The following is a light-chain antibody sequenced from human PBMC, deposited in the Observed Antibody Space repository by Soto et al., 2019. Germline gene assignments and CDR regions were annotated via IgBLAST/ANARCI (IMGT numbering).Light chain of an antibody. J-gene: IGLJ1*01. V-gene: IGLV2-14*01. CDR3: SSYTSSSTLYV. CDR2: EVS. Sequence: SALTQPASVCGCPGQSITISCTGTSSDVGGYNYVSWYQQHPGKAPKLMIYEVSNRPSGVSNRFSGSKSGNTASLTISGLQAEDEADYYCSSYTSSSTLYVFGTGTKVTV. CDR1: SSDVGGYNY.